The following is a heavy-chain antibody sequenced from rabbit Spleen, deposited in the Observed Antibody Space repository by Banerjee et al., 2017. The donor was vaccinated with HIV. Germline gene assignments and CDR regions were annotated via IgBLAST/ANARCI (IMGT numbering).Heavy chain of an antibody. D-gene: IGHD8-1*01. CDR2: IDPVFGIT. CDR1: GFTLSNYY. CDR3: ARDGAGGSYFAL. V-gene: IGHV1S7*01. Sequence: LLVESGGGLVQPGGSLKLSCTASGFTLSNYYMNWVRQAPGKGLEWIGYIDPVFGITYYANWVNGRFSISRENAQNTVFLQMTSLTAADTATYFCARDGAGGSYFALWGQGTLVTVS. J-gene: IGHJ4*01.